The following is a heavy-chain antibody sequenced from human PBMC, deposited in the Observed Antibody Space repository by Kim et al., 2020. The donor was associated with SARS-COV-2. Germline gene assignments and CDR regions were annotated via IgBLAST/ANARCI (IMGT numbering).Heavy chain of an antibody. CDR1: GYTFTSYG. Sequence: ASVKVSCKASGYTFTSYGISWVRQAPGQGLEWMGWISAYNGNTNYAQKLQGRVTMTTDTSTSTAYMELRSLRSDDTAVYYCARDHPPRYCSSTSCYTDSPSNWFDPWGQGTLVTVSS. CDR2: ISAYNGNT. V-gene: IGHV1-18*04. CDR3: ARDHPPRYCSSTSCYTDSPSNWFDP. D-gene: IGHD2-2*02. J-gene: IGHJ5*02.